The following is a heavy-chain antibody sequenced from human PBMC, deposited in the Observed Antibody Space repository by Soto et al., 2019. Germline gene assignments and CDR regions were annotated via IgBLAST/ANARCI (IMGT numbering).Heavy chain of an antibody. V-gene: IGHV3-48*01. J-gene: IGHJ5*02. CDR1: GFTFSSYS. Sequence: EVQLVESGGGLVQPGGSLRLSCAASGFTFSSYSMNWVRQAPGKGLEWVSYISSSSSTIYYADSVKGRFTISRDKAKNTLYLQMNSLRAEDTAVYYCASGEGLLNWFDPWGQGTLVTVSS. D-gene: IGHD3-10*01. CDR2: ISSSSSTI. CDR3: ASGEGLLNWFDP.